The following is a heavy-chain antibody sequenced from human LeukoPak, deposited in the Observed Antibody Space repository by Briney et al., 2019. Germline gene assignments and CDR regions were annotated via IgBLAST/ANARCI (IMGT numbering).Heavy chain of an antibody. CDR1: GYTFTAYY. CDR2: INPSSGGA. J-gene: IGHJ3*02. Sequence: GASVKVSCKPSGYTFTAYYIHWVRQAPGQGLEWVAWINPSSGGANYAQKFQGRVTMTRDTSITTAYLELSSLGSGDTAVYYCARGPPSTVLTPDDAFDIWGHGTVVTVSS. D-gene: IGHD4-23*01. CDR3: ARGPPSTVLTPDDAFDI. V-gene: IGHV1-2*02.